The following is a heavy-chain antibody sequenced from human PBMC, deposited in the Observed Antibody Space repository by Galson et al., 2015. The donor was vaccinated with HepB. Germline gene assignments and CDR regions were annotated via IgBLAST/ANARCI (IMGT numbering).Heavy chain of an antibody. Sequence: SLRLSCAASGFTFSNYGMHWVRQAPGKGLEWVAVISYDGSNKYYAGSVKGRFTISRDNSKNTLYLQMNSLRAEVTALYYCAKDPYLYSALAGTMAGFDYWGQGTLVTVSS. D-gene: IGHD6-19*01. CDR1: GFTFSNYG. CDR2: ISYDGSNK. V-gene: IGHV3-30*18. CDR3: AKDPYLYSALAGTMAGFDY. J-gene: IGHJ4*02.